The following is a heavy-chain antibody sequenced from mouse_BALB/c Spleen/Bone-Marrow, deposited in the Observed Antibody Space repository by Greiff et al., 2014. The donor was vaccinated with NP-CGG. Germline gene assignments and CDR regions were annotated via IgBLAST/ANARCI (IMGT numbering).Heavy chain of an antibody. J-gene: IGHJ1*01. Sequence: QVQLQQSGSVLVRPGASVKLSCKATGYTFSSYWIEWVKQRPGHGLEWIGEILPGSGSTNYNEKFKGKATFTADTSSNTAYMQLSSQASEVSAVYYCARTGTDWYFDVWGAGTTVTVSS. D-gene: IGHD4-1*01. CDR3: ARTGTDWYFDV. CDR2: ILPGSGST. CDR1: GYTFSSYW. V-gene: IGHV1-9*01.